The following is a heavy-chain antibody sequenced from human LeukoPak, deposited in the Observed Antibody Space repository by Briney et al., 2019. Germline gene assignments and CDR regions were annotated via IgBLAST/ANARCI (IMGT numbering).Heavy chain of an antibody. CDR2: IYPGDSDT. D-gene: IGHD3-9*01. J-gene: IGHJ4*02. Sequence: GESLKISCKGSGYSFTSYWIGWVRQMPGKGLEWMGIIYPGDSDTRYSPSFQGQVTISADKSISTAYPQWSSLKASDTAMYYCARRNLRRGIFTEIDYWGQGTLVTVSS. V-gene: IGHV5-51*01. CDR1: GYSFTSYW. CDR3: ARRNLRRGIFTEIDY.